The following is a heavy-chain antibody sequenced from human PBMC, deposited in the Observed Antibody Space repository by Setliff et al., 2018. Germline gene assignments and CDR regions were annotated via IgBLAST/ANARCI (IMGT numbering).Heavy chain of an antibody. Sequence: SSETLSLTCSVSGDSISSSSYYWGWIRQPPGKGLEWIGSIYYSGSTYYNPSLKSRVTISVDTSKNQFSLKLSSVTAADTAVYYCASGVEGSMIVVVIRPHPDFDYWGQGTLVTVSS. CDR2: IYYSGST. CDR3: ASGVEGSMIVVVIRPHPDFDY. J-gene: IGHJ4*02. CDR1: GDSISSSSYY. V-gene: IGHV4-39*01. D-gene: IGHD3-22*01.